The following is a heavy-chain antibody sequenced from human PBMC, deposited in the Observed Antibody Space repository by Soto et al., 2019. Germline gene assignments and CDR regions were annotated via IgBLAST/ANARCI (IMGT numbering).Heavy chain of an antibody. V-gene: IGHV3-48*03. J-gene: IGHJ6*02. D-gene: IGHD3-22*01. CDR1: GFAFSSYE. Sequence: GGSLRLSCVFSGFAFSSYEMNWVRQAPGKGLEWLSHITSNSDTIYYTDSGRGRFTISRDNAMNSLFLQMNSLRADDTATYYCARAGYAFNRSGYFPYHYAMDVWGQGTSVTVSS. CDR2: ITSNSDTI. CDR3: ARAGYAFNRSGYFPYHYAMDV.